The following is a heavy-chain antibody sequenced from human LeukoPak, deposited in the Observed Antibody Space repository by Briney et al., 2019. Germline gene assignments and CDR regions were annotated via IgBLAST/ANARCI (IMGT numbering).Heavy chain of an antibody. D-gene: IGHD6-13*01. V-gene: IGHV3-7*01. CDR3: ARPYSSSWYYYYYYMDV. Sequence: GGSLRLSCVASGFTFSSYWMSWVRQAPGKGLEWVANIKQDGSEKYYVDSVKGRFTISRDNAKNSLYLQMNSLRAEDTAVYYCARPYSSSWYYYYYYMDVWGKGTTVIISS. CDR2: IKQDGSEK. CDR1: GFTFSSYW. J-gene: IGHJ6*03.